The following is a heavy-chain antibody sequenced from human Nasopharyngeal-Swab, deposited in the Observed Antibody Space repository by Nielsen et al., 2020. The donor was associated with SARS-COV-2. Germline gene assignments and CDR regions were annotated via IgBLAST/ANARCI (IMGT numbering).Heavy chain of an antibody. CDR3: ARSVGSFYGQGAFDI. V-gene: IGHV3-49*01. CDR1: GFTFGDYA. CDR2: IRSKTYGGAP. Sequence: GESLKISCRTSGFTFGDYAMSWFRQAPGKGLEWVGFIRSKTYGGAPEYAASVKGRLTISRDGAESIAYLQMNSLETEDTGVYYCARSVGSFYGQGAFDIWGQGTMVTVSS. J-gene: IGHJ3*02. D-gene: IGHD1-26*01.